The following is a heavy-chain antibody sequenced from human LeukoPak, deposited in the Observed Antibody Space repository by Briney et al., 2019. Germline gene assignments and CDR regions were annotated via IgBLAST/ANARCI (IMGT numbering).Heavy chain of an antibody. CDR3: AKDRPRLWFGEFPPFAY. D-gene: IGHD3-10*01. V-gene: IGHV3-7*03. CDR2: IKTDGSEK. CDR1: GFTFSNYW. J-gene: IGHJ4*02. Sequence: PGGSLRLSCEGSGFTFSNYWMGWVRQAPGKGLQWVANIKTDGSEKYYVDSVKGRFTISRDNSKNTLYLQMNSLRAEDTAVYYCAKDRPRLWFGEFPPFAYWGQGTLVTVSS.